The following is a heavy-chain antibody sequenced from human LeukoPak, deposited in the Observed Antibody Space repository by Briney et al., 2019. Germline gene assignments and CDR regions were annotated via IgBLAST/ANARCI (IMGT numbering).Heavy chain of an antibody. D-gene: IGHD3-3*01. CDR3: ARDPSFPYDFWSGVYYYYYYMDV. CDR1: GYTFTSYG. J-gene: IGHJ6*03. CDR2: ISAYNGNT. V-gene: IGHV1-18*01. Sequence: ASVKVSCKASGYTFTSYGISWVRQAPGQGLEWMGWISAYNGNTNYAQKLQGRVTMTTDTSTSTAYMELRSLRSDDTAVYYCARDPSFPYDFWSGVYYYYYYMDVWGKGTTVTVSS.